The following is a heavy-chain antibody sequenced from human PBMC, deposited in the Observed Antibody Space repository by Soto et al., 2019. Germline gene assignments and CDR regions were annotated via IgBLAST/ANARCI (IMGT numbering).Heavy chain of an antibody. CDR3: ERAPLMVAMVYGGDENWLDS. V-gene: IGHV1-18*01. D-gene: IGHD2-8*01. CDR2: ISGYTGNT. Sequence: QVQLVQSGPEVKKPGASVKVSCKTSGYSFASHGVSWVRQAPGQGLEWRGWISGYTGNTDYAQKFPGRLIVPPDTSTSTAYMELRRLRSEDTAVYYCERAPLMVAMVYGGDENWLDSWGQGTLVTVSS. J-gene: IGHJ5*01. CDR1: GYSFASHG.